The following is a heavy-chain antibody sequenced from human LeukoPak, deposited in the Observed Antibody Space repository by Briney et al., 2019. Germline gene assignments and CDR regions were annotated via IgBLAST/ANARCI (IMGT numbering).Heavy chain of an antibody. D-gene: IGHD3-10*01. V-gene: IGHV1-2*02. CDR3: ARARRGSASMDFDF. J-gene: IGHJ4*02. CDR2: ISPNSGDT. Sequence: ASVKVSCKPSGYTFISYYIHWVRQAPGQGLEWMGWISPNSGDTKYAQKFQGRVTMTRDTSINVAFMELSSLNSDDRAMYYCARARRGSASMDFDFWGQGTLVAVSS. CDR1: GYTFISYY.